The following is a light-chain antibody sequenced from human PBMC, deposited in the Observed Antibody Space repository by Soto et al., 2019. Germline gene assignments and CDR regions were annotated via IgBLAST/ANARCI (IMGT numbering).Light chain of an antibody. J-gene: IGKJ5*01. CDR2: GAS. CDR1: QSVSSSY. CDR3: QQYGSSAPIT. Sequence: EIVLTQSPGTLSLSPGERATLSCRAIQSVSSSYLAWYQQKPGQAPRLLIYGASSRATGIPDRFSGSGSGTDFTLTISRLEPEDFAVYYCQQYGSSAPITFGQGTRLEIK. V-gene: IGKV3-20*01.